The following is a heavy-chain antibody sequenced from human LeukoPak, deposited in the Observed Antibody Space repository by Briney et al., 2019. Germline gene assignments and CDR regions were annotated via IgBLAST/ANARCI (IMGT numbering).Heavy chain of an antibody. CDR2: IKQDGSEK. Sequence: GGSLRLSCAASGFTFSSYWMSWVRQAPGMGLEWVANIKQDGSEKYYVDSVKGRFTISRDNAKNSLYLQMNSLRAEDTAVYYCARLMQGEKIVVVPAAMDYWGQGTLVTVSS. D-gene: IGHD2-2*01. CDR1: GFTFSSYW. V-gene: IGHV3-7*01. J-gene: IGHJ4*02. CDR3: ARLMQGEKIVVVPAAMDY.